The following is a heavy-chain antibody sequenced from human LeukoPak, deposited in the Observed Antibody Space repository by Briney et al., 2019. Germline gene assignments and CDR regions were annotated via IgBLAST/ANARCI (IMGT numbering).Heavy chain of an antibody. J-gene: IGHJ4*02. V-gene: IGHV3-30*02. Sequence: PGGSLRLSCAASGFSFSHFGMHWVRQAPGKGLEWVAFIGSDGDKKYFADSLKGRLTISRDNSKNMLFLQVSSLRTEDTAAYYCAKDGYCSGGACYAWHFDSWGLGTLVTVSS. CDR1: GFSFSHFG. D-gene: IGHD2-15*01. CDR3: AKDGYCSGGACYAWHFDS. CDR2: IGSDGDKK.